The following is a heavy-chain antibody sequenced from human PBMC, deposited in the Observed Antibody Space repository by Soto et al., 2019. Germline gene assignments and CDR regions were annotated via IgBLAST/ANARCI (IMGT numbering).Heavy chain of an antibody. D-gene: IGHD6-13*01. V-gene: IGHV3-23*01. Sequence: EVQLLESGGGLVQPGGSLRLSCEASGFTFSSYAMSWVRQAPGKGLEWVSAISGSGGSTYYADSVKGRFTISRDNSKNTRYLQMNSLRAEDTAVYYCAKDGYSSSWYFNNAFDIWGQGTMVTVSS. J-gene: IGHJ3*02. CDR1: GFTFSSYA. CDR2: ISGSGGST. CDR3: AKDGYSSSWYFNNAFDI.